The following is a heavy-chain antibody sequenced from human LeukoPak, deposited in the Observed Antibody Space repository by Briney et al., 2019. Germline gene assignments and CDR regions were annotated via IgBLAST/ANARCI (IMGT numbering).Heavy chain of an antibody. V-gene: IGHV4-61*02. D-gene: IGHD5-18*01. CDR3: ARGTGYGYLNCFDP. CDR1: GGSISSGSYY. J-gene: IGHJ5*02. CDR2: IYTSGST. Sequence: SQTLSLTCTVSGGSISSGSYYWSWIRQPAGKGLEWIGRIYTSGSTNYNPSLKSRVTISVDTSKNQFSLKLSSVTAADTAVYYCARGTGYGYLNCFDPWGQGTLVTVSS.